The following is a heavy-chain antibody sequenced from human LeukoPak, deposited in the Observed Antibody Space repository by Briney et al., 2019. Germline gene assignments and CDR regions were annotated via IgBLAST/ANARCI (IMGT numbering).Heavy chain of an antibody. CDR2: ISISSTYI. D-gene: IGHD5-24*01. J-gene: IGHJ4*02. Sequence: PGGSLRLSCASSGFTFSRYSMNWVRHAPAKGLEWVASISISSTYIYYADSVKGRFTITRDNANNSLYLQMNSRRAEDTAVYYCARDGYNDFDYWGQGTLVTVSS. V-gene: IGHV3-21*01. CDR3: ARDGYNDFDY. CDR1: GFTFSRYS.